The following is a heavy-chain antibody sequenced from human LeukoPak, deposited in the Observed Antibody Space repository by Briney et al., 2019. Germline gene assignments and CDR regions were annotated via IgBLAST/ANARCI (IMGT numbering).Heavy chain of an antibody. CDR2: IYAGVNT. D-gene: IGHD2-21*02. V-gene: IGHV3-53*01. J-gene: IGHJ2*01. CDR3: ARDRHCGGGCYPGHWYFDL. CDR1: GFIVSTHY. Sequence: QSGGSLRLSCAASGFIVSTHYMSSVRQAPGKGLEWVSVIYAGVNTYYADSVKGRFIISRDNSKNTVYLQMNSLRAEDTAMYFCARDRHCGGGCYPGHWYFDLWGRGTLVTVSS.